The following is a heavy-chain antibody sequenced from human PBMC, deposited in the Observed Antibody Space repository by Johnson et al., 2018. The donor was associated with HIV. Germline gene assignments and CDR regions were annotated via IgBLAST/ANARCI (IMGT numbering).Heavy chain of an antibody. Sequence: EQLVESGGGVVRPGGSLRLSCAASGFTFDDYGMSWVRQAPGKGLEWVSVIYSGGSTYYADPVKGRFPISRENAKNSLYLQMNSLRVEEAAFYYWARGGLGYQNIHDPFDIWCQGTMVTVSS. CDR2: IYSGGST. D-gene: IGHD3-16*02. J-gene: IGHJ3*02. V-gene: IGHV3-20*04. CDR1: GFTFDDYG. CDR3: ARGGLGYQNIHDPFDI.